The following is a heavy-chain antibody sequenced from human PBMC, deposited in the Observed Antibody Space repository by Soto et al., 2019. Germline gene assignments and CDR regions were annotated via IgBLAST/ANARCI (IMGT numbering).Heavy chain of an antibody. V-gene: IGHV3-49*05. CDR2: VRNRAYGGTT. CDR1: GFTFSDYA. D-gene: IGHD2-2*02. J-gene: IGHJ6*01. CDR3: ARYTYTSRYTYFGMDV. Sequence: EVQVVESGGGLVKPGQSLRLSCTASGFTFSDYAMSWFRQAPGKGLEWVGVVRNRAYGGTTDYAASVRGTFTISRDDSKSIAYLQMNTLRIEDTAVYYCARYTYTSRYTYFGMDVW.